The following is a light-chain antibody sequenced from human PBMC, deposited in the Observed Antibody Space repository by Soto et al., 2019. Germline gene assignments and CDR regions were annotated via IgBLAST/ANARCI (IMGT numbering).Light chain of an antibody. CDR1: SSNIGPDYD. CDR2: GDS. J-gene: IGLJ1*01. V-gene: IGLV1-40*01. CDR3: QSWDSSLSASV. Sequence: QSVLTQPPSVSGAPGQRVTISYTGSSSNIGPDYDVHWYQQLPGTAPKLLIYGDSNRPSGVPDRFSGSRSGTSASLAITGLQAEDEADYYSQSWDSSLSASVFGSGTKVTVL.